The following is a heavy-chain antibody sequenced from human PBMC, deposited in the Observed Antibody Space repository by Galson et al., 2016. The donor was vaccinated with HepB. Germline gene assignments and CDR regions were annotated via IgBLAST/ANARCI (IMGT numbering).Heavy chain of an antibody. CDR2: IFWDDGK. V-gene: IGHV2-5*02. CDR1: GFSLTTSGVA. D-gene: IGHD4-17*01. Sequence: PALVKPTQTLTLTCTFSGFSLTTSGVAVGWIRQPPGKALEWLALIFWDDGKRYSPSLKSMLIITKDTSKNQLVLTMTNMDPVDTDKYYCAHRHYATFDYWGQGTLVTVSS. CDR3: AHRHYATFDY. J-gene: IGHJ4*02.